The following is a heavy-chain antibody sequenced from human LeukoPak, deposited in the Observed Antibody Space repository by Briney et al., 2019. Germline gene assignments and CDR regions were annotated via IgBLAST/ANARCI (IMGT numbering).Heavy chain of an antibody. V-gene: IGHV4-59*08. J-gene: IGHJ5*02. D-gene: IGHD3-10*01. CDR3: ARLDYYGSGGT. CDR2: IYYSGST. Sequence: SETLSLTCTVSGGSISSYYWSWIRQPPGKGLEWIGYIYYSGSTNYNPSLKSRVTISVDTSKNQFSLKLSSVTAADTAVYYCARLDYYGSGGTWGQGTLVTVSS. CDR1: GGSISSYY.